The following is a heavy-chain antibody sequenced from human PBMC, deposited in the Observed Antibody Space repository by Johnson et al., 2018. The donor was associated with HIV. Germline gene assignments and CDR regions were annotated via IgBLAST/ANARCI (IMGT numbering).Heavy chain of an antibody. CDR2: INSDGSST. CDR1: GFTFSSYW. J-gene: IGHJ3*02. CDR3: ARGGDYGSGSYYKEGAFDI. V-gene: IGHV3-74*01. Sequence: VQLVESGGGLVQPGGSLRLSCAASGFTFSSYWMHWVRQAPGKGLVWVSRINSDGSSTSYADSVKGALRMLRDNAKNTLYLQMNSLRAEDTAVYYCARGGDYGSGSYYKEGAFDIWGQGTMVTVSS. D-gene: IGHD3-10*01.